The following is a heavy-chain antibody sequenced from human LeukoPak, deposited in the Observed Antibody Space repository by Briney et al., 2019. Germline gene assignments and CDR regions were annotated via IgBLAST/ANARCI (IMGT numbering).Heavy chain of an antibody. V-gene: IGHV4-34*01. CDR3: ARGVFYDFWSGYYTPFDY. D-gene: IGHD3-3*01. Sequence: SETLSLTCAVYGGSFSGYYWTWIRQPPGKGLEWIGEINHSGSTNYNPSLKSRVTISVDTSKNQFSLKLSSVTAADTAVYYCARGVFYDFWSGYYTPFDYWGQGTLVTVSS. J-gene: IGHJ4*02. CDR1: GGSFSGYY. CDR2: INHSGST.